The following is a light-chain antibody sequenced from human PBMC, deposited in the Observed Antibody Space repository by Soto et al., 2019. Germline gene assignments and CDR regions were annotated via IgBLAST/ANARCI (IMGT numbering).Light chain of an antibody. CDR3: QQYKSYSQT. V-gene: IGKV1-5*03. CDR1: QSISTY. CDR2: KAS. Sequence: DIPMTQSPSTLSASVGDRVTITCRASQSISTYLAWYQQKPGNAPKLLIYKASSLESGVPPRFRGSGSGTDFTLTSSSLQPDDFATYYCQQYKSYSQTFGQGTKVEIK. J-gene: IGKJ1*01.